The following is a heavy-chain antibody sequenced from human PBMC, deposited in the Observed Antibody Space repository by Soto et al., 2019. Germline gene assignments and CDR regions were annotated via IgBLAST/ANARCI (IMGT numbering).Heavy chain of an antibody. CDR3: VRDHRITNVRGVINAFEI. CDR2: IWYDGSNK. J-gene: IGHJ3*02. Sequence: HVQLVESGGGVVQPGRSLRLSCAAYGFTFSSYGMHWVRQAPGTGLEWVAVIWYDGSNKYYADSVKGRFTIYRDKSKNMLNLQMNSLSAEATAVNYCVRDHRITNVRGVINAFEIWCQGTMVTVSS. D-gene: IGHD3-10*01. CDR1: GFTFSSYG. V-gene: IGHV3-33*01.